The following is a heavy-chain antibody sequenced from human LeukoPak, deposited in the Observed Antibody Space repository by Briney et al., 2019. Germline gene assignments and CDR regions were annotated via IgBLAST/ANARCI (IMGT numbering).Heavy chain of an antibody. CDR3: AARPLMPPRFDD. J-gene: IGHJ4*02. CDR2: ISGSGDRT. CDR1: GISFSNSP. Sequence: GGSLRLSCAASGISFSNSPMNWVRQAPGKGPEWVSAISGSGDRTSYTDSVKGRFTISRDNSKSTLYLQMDSLRAEDTAIYYCAARPLMPPRFDDWGQGTLVTVSS. V-gene: IGHV3-23*01. D-gene: IGHD2-2*01.